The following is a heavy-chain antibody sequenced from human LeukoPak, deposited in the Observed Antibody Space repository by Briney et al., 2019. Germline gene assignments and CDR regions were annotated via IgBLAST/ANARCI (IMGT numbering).Heavy chain of an antibody. CDR3: ASANIMMLAHYYFDY. V-gene: IGHV3-53*01. J-gene: IGHJ4*02. CDR1: GFTVSSTY. D-gene: IGHD3-16*01. CDR2: IYSGGNI. Sequence: GGSLRLSCAASGFTVSSTYMSWVRQAPGKGLEWVSVIYSGGNIYYIDSVKGRFTISRDTFKNTLYLQMNSLRAEDTAVYFCASANIMMLAHYYFDYWGQGTLVTVSS.